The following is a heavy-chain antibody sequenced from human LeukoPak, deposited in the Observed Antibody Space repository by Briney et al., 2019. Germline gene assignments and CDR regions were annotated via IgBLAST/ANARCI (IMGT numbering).Heavy chain of an antibody. CDR1: GGSISSGGYY. CDR2: IYYSGST. J-gene: IGHJ4*02. D-gene: IGHD3-16*01. CDR3: ARGEVGANDY. Sequence: SETLSLTCTVFGGSISSGGYYWSWIRQHPGKGLEWIGYIYYSGSTYYNPSLKSRVTISVDTSKNQFSLKLSSVTAADTAVYYCARGEVGANDYWGQGTLVTVSS. V-gene: IGHV4-31*03.